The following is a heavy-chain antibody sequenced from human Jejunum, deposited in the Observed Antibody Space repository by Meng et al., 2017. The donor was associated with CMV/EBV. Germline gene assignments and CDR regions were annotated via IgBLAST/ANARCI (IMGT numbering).Heavy chain of an antibody. CDR1: GFSFSSYW. CDR3: TRVQFGAGNDY. V-gene: IGHV3-74*03. Sequence: CEASGFSFSSYWMYWVRQAPGKGLECVSRITHDGDTITYADSARGRFTISRDNAKNTLYLQMNSLRVEDTAVYYCTRVQFGAGNDYWGQGTLVTVSS. CDR2: ITHDGDTI. D-gene: IGHD3-3*01. J-gene: IGHJ4*02.